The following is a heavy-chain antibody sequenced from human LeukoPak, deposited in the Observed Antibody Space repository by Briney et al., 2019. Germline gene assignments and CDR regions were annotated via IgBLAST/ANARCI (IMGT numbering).Heavy chain of an antibody. Sequence: PGGSLRLSCAASGFTFSSYAMSWVRQAPGKGLEWVSAISGSGGSTYYADSVKGRFTIPRDNSKNTLYLQMNSLRAEDTAVYYCARDNYDSSGYYYQVYWFDPWGQGTLVTVSS. CDR2: ISGSGGST. CDR3: ARDNYDSSGYYYQVYWFDP. V-gene: IGHV3-23*01. J-gene: IGHJ5*02. CDR1: GFTFSSYA. D-gene: IGHD3-22*01.